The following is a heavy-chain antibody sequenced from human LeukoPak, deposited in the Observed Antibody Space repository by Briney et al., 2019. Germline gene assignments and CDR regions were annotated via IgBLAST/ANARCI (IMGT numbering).Heavy chain of an antibody. Sequence: SGGSLRLSCAASGFTFSSYAMSWVRQAPGKGLEWVSAISGSGGSTYYADSVKGRFTISRDNSKNTLYLQMNSLRAEDTAVYYCAKVSAGYYYDSSGPSWGQGTLVTVSS. CDR2: ISGSGGST. CDR3: AKVSAGYYYDSSGPS. V-gene: IGHV3-23*01. D-gene: IGHD3-22*01. J-gene: IGHJ5*02. CDR1: GFTFSSYA.